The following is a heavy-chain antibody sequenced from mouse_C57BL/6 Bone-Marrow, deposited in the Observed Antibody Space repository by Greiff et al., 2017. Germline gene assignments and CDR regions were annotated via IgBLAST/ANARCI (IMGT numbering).Heavy chain of an antibody. CDR1: GFTFSSYA. D-gene: IGHD1-1*01. V-gene: IGHV5-9-1*02. CDR2: ISSGGDYI. J-gene: IGHJ3*01. Sequence: EVKLVESGEGLVKPGGSLKLSCAASGFTFSSYAMSWVRQTPEKRLEWVAYISSGGDYIYYADTVKGRFTISRDNARNTLYLQMSSLKSEDTAMYYCTSSSYYGTPAWFAYWGQGTLVTVSA. CDR3: TSSSYYGTPAWFAY.